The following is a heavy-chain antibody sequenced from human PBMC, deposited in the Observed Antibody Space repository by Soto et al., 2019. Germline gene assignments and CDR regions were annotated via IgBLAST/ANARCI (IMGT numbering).Heavy chain of an antibody. CDR2: IYYSGST. V-gene: IGHV4-59*01. D-gene: IGHD3-10*01. J-gene: IGHJ4*02. Sequence: SETLSLTCTVSGGSISSYYWSWIRQPPGKGLEWIGYIYYSGSTNYNPSLKSRVTISVDTSKNQFSLKLSSVTAADTAVYYCARDNGSGSYFRYFDYWGQGTLVTVPS. CDR1: GGSISSYY. CDR3: ARDNGSGSYFRYFDY.